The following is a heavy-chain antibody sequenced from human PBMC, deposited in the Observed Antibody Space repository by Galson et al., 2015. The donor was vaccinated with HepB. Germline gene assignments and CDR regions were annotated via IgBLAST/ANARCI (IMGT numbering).Heavy chain of an antibody. D-gene: IGHD2-2*01. V-gene: IGHV4-59*11. J-gene: IGHJ3*01. Sequence: SETLSLTCNVSGVSISDQYWSWIRQPPGKGLEWIAPFFHNGNANYNPSLGGRVTVSLDPPKQQLYLELKSMTPADTAVYYCASLDASYGEAFDFWGQGTAVTVS. CDR1: GVSISDQY. CDR3: ASLDASYGEAFDF. CDR2: FFHNGNA.